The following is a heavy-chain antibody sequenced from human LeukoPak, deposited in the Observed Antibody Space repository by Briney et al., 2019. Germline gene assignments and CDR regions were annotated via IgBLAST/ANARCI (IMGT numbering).Heavy chain of an antibody. CDR1: GGSISSYY. Sequence: PSETLSLXCTVSGGSISSYYWSWIRQPPGKGLEWIGYIYYSGSTNYNPSLKSRVTISVDTSKNQFSLKLSSVTAADTAVYYCARVHGSGSRLGAYYFDYWGQGTLVTVSS. CDR3: ARVHGSGSRLGAYYFDY. D-gene: IGHD3-10*01. CDR2: IYYSGST. V-gene: IGHV4-59*01. J-gene: IGHJ4*02.